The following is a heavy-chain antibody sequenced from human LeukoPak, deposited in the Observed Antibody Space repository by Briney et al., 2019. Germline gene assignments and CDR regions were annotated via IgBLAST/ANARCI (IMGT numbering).Heavy chain of an antibody. CDR3: ARDLNLGTTDSY. CDR1: GFTFTAYG. D-gene: IGHD1-14*01. Sequence: GRSLRLSCAASGFTFTAYGMHWVRQAPGKGLEWLAVISFDGSGQYYADSVKGRFTISRDDSENMLYLQMNSLRVEDTAVYYCARDLNLGTTDSYWGQGTLVTISS. J-gene: IGHJ4*02. V-gene: IGHV3-30*03. CDR2: ISFDGSGQ.